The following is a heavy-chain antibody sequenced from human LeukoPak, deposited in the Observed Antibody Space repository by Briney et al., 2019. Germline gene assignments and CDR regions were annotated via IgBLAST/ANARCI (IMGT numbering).Heavy chain of an antibody. V-gene: IGHV4-39*01. CDR2: AYYSGTT. CDR1: GDSISSNNFY. D-gene: IGHD5-18*01. CDR3: ARFEAMVNYYFDY. Sequence: SETLSLTCTVSGDSISSNNFYWDWIRQPPGKGLEWIGSAYYSGTTYYNPSLKSRVTISIDTSKNQFSLNLSSVTAADTAVYFCARFEAMVNYYFDYWGQGTLVTVSS. J-gene: IGHJ4*02.